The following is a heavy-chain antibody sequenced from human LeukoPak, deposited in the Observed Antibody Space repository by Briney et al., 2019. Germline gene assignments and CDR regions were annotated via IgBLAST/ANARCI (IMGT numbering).Heavy chain of an antibody. Sequence: GGSLRLSCAASGFTFSNYGMHWVRQVPGKGLEWVAAIWFDGIRKYYADSVKGRLTVSRDNSKNTLYLQMNSLRAEDTAVYYCARDLEDSSPFGAFDMWGQGTMVTVSS. CDR3: ARDLEDSSPFGAFDM. CDR1: GFTFSNYG. V-gene: IGHV3-33*01. J-gene: IGHJ3*02. D-gene: IGHD3-22*01. CDR2: IWFDGIRK.